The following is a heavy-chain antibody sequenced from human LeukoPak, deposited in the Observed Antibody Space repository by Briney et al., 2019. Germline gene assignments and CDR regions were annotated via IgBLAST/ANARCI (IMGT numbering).Heavy chain of an antibody. CDR1: GFTFNSFW. CDR2: IKQDGREI. CDR3: ARIWFGESYNWFDP. Sequence: GGSLRLSCAASGFTFNSFWMSWVRQAPGKGLEWVANIKQDGREIYYVDSVEGRFIISRDNAKNSLYLQMNSLRVEDTAVYYCARIWFGESYNWFDPGGQGTLVTVSA. V-gene: IGHV3-7*01. J-gene: IGHJ5*02. D-gene: IGHD3-10*01.